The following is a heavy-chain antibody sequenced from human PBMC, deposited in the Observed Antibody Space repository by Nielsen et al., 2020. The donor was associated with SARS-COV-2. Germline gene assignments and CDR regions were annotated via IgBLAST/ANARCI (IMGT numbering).Heavy chain of an antibody. CDR2: ISRSSSTI. Sequence: WIRQPPGKGLEWVSYISRSSSTIYYRDSVKGRFTISRDNAKKSLYLQMNSLRDEDTAVYYCARDRGRKIVVVTATPALIDYWGQGTLVTVSS. J-gene: IGHJ4*02. V-gene: IGHV3-48*02. D-gene: IGHD2-21*02. CDR3: ARDRGRKIVVVTATPALIDY.